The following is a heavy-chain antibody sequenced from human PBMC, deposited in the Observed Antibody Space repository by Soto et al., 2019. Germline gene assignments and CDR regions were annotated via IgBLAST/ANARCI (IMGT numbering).Heavy chain of an antibody. D-gene: IGHD3-22*01. Sequence: SVKVSCKVSGGLFSSYPISWVRQVPGQGLEWMGGIIPVFQTAYYTQRFQGRVTITADESTNTAYMELSSLRSEDTAIYYCARGGSGYTWFNEFWGQGTLVTVSS. V-gene: IGHV1-69*13. CDR2: IIPVFQTA. J-gene: IGHJ4*02. CDR1: GGLFSSYP. CDR3: ARGGSGYTWFNEF.